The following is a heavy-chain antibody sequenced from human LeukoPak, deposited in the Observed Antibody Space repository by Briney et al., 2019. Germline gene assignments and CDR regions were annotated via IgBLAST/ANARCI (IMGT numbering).Heavy chain of an antibody. D-gene: IGHD6-6*01. CDR2: ISGSGGST. J-gene: IGHJ4*02. V-gene: IGHV3-23*01. CDR1: GFTFSSYW. CDR3: ARLSIASPSTFDY. Sequence: PGGSLRLSCAASGFTFSSYWMHWVRQAPGKGLVWVSAISGSGGSTYYADSVKGRFTISRDNSKNTLYLQMNSLRAEDTAVYYCARLSIASPSTFDYWGQGTLVTVSS.